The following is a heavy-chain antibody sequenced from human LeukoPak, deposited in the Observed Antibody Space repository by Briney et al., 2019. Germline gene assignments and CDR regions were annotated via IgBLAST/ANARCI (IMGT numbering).Heavy chain of an antibody. CDR1: GFTFSSSA. J-gene: IGHJ5*02. Sequence: GGSLRLSCSASGFTFSSSAMTWVRQAPGKGLEWVSAISGGGGRTYYADSVKGRFTISRDNSKNTLYLQMNSLRAEDTAVYYCAKSNGQWLMEGNWFDPWGQGTLDTVSS. CDR3: AKSNGQWLMEGNWFDP. D-gene: IGHD6-19*01. CDR2: ISGGGGRT. V-gene: IGHV3-23*01.